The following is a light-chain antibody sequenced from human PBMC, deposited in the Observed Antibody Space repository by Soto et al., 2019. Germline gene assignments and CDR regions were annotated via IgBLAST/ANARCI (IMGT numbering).Light chain of an antibody. Sequence: SYELTQPPSVAVAPGKTARITCGGNNIGSKSVHWDQQKPRQAPVLVIYYNSDRPSGIPERFSGSNSGNTATLTFSRVEAGDEADYYCQVWDSSSDHVVFGGGTKLTVL. CDR2: YNS. CDR3: QVWDSSSDHVV. V-gene: IGLV3-21*04. J-gene: IGLJ2*01. CDR1: NIGSKS.